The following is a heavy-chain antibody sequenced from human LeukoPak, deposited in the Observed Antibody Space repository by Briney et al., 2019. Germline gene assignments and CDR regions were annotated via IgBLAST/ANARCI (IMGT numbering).Heavy chain of an antibody. CDR2: INPSDGSS. V-gene: IGHV1-46*01. Sequence: ASVKVSCKASGYTFTSYYMHWVRQAPGQGLECMGIINPSDGSSSYAQKFQGRVTMTRDTSTSTVYMELSSLRSEDTAVYYCARGPSRLYDFWSGYSALNFDYWGQGTLVTVSS. CDR3: ARGPSRLYDFWSGYSALNFDY. J-gene: IGHJ4*02. CDR1: GYTFTSYY. D-gene: IGHD3-3*01.